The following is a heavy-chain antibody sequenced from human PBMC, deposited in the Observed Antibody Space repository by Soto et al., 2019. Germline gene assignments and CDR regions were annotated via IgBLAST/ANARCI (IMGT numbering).Heavy chain of an antibody. Sequence: PSQTLSLTCAISGDSVSSNSAAWNWIRQSPSRGLEWLGRTYYRSKWYNDYAVSVKSRITINPDTSKNQFSLQLNSVTPEDTSVYYCASYSGSKGHRDAFDIWGQGTMVTVSS. V-gene: IGHV6-1*01. J-gene: IGHJ3*02. CDR3: ASYSGSKGHRDAFDI. CDR2: TYYRSKWYN. CDR1: GDSVSSNSAA. D-gene: IGHD1-26*01.